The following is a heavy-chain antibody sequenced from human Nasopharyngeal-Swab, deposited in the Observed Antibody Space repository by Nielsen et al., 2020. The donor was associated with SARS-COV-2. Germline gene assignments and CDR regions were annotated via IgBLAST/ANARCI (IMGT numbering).Heavy chain of an antibody. J-gene: IGHJ4*02. Sequence: SETLSLTCAVYGGSFSGYYWSWIRQPPGKGLEWIGEINHSGSTNYNPSLKSRVTISVDTSKNQFSLKLSSVTAADTAVYYCASGGQWLELDYWGQGTLVTVSS. CDR3: ASGGQWLELDY. CDR2: INHSGST. CDR1: GGSFSGYY. V-gene: IGHV4-34*01. D-gene: IGHD6-19*01.